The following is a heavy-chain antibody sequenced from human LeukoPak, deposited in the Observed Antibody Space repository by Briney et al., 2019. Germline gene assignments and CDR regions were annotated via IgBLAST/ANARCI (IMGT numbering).Heavy chain of an antibody. CDR2: INPNSGGT. D-gene: IGHD5-12*01. CDR3: ARIYGGYSYFDY. Sequence: ASVKVSYKASGYTFTCYYMHWVRQAPGQGREGMGWINPNSGGTNYAQKFQGRVTITRDTAISTAYMELSRLRSDDPAVYYCARIYGGYSYFDYWGQGTLVTVSS. V-gene: IGHV1-2*02. CDR1: GYTFTCYY. J-gene: IGHJ4*02.